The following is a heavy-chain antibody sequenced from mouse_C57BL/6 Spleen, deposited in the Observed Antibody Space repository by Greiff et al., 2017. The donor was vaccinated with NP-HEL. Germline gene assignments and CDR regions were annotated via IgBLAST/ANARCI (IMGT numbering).Heavy chain of an antibody. CDR2: INPNNGGT. CDR1: GYTFTDYY. Sequence: EVKLQESGPELVKPGASVKISCKASGYTFTDYYMNWVKQSHGKSLEWIGDINPNNGGTSYNQKFKGKATLTVDKSSSTAYMELRSLTSEDSAVYYCARWQGLAYWGQGTLVTVSA. CDR3: ARWQGLAY. D-gene: IGHD3-3*01. V-gene: IGHV1-26*01. J-gene: IGHJ3*01.